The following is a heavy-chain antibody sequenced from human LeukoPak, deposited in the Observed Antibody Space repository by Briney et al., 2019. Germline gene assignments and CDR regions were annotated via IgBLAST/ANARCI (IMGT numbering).Heavy chain of an antibody. D-gene: IGHD5-12*01. Sequence: GGSLTLSCAASGFSFRNYGFHWVRPAPGKGLDWVSAISSDGKHIHYADPVKGRFTIYRDNSRNTAYLQMNRLRVEDTAVYYCANTYRRESGYDFFFHYWGQGTRVTVSS. CDR3: ANTYRRESGYDFFFHY. CDR2: ISSDGKHI. J-gene: IGHJ4*02. CDR1: GFSFRNYG. V-gene: IGHV3-33*06.